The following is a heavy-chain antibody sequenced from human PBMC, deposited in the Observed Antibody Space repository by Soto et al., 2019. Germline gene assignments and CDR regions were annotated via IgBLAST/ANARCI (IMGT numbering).Heavy chain of an antibody. CDR1: GGSVSSGCYY. CDR2: IYYSGST. Sequence: QVQLQESGPGLVKPSETLSLTCTVSGGSVSSGCYYWSWIRQPPGKVLEWIGYIYYSGSTNYNPSLKSRITIPEETTKSQFSLKLSLVTAGDAAVYYCARDQGYSGYDLDYWGQGTLVTVSS. CDR3: ARDQGYSGYDLDY. V-gene: IGHV4-61*01. J-gene: IGHJ4*02. D-gene: IGHD5-12*01.